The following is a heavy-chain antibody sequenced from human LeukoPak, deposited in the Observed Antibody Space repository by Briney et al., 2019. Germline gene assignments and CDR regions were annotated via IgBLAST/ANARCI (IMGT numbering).Heavy chain of an antibody. Sequence: PGGSLRLSCAASGFTFSSYGMGWVRQAPGKGLEWVSAISGSGGSTYYADSMKGRFTISRDNSKNTLYLQMNSLRAEDTAVYYCARDIAVAGNDAFDIWGQGTMVTVSS. J-gene: IGHJ3*02. CDR3: ARDIAVAGNDAFDI. D-gene: IGHD6-19*01. CDR2: ISGSGGST. CDR1: GFTFSSYG. V-gene: IGHV3-23*01.